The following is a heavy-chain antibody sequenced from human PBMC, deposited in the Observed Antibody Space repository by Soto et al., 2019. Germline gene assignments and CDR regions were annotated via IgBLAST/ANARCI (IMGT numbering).Heavy chain of an antibody. V-gene: IGHV1-69*02. CDR2: VIPILGIA. Sequence: SVKVSCKASGGTFSSYIISWVRQAPGRGLEWMGRVIPILGIANYAQKFQGRVTITADKSTSTAYMELSSLRSEDTAVYYCARFPQTAIVGAAYFDYWGQGTLVTVSS. D-gene: IGHD1-26*01. J-gene: IGHJ4*02. CDR3: ARFPQTAIVGAAYFDY. CDR1: GGTFSSYI.